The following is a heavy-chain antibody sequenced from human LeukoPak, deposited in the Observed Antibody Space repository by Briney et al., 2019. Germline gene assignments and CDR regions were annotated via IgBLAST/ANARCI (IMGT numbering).Heavy chain of an antibody. D-gene: IGHD2-2*01. CDR2: ISYDGSNR. V-gene: IGHV3-30-3*01. CDR3: ARDQGYCTTTSCYSIGGYFDY. J-gene: IGHJ4*02. Sequence: GGSLRLSCAASGFTFSTYAMHWVRQAPGKGPEWVAVISYDGSNRYADSVKGRFTISRDSSRHTVYLQMNSLRDEDTAVYYCARDQGYCTTTSCYSIGGYFDYWGQGTLVTVSS. CDR1: GFTFSTYA.